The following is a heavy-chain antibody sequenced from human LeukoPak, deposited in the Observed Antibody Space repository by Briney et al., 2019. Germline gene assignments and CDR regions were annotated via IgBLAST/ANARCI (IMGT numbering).Heavy chain of an antibody. CDR3: ARGGSGWFGYYYYYMDV. D-gene: IGHD6-19*01. CDR1: GGSISSGVYY. J-gene: IGHJ6*03. Sequence: PSQTLSLTCTVSGGSISSGVYYWSWIRQHPGKGLEWIGYIYYSGSTYYNPSLKSRVTISVDTSKNQFSLKLSSVTAADTAVYYCARGGSGWFGYYYYYMDVWGKGTTVTVSS. V-gene: IGHV4-31*03. CDR2: IYYSGST.